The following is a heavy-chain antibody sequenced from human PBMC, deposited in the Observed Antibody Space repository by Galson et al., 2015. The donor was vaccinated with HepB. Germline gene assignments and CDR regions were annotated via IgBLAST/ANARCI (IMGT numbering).Heavy chain of an antibody. J-gene: IGHJ5*02. CDR1: GFTFRNYA. Sequence: SLRLSCAASGFTFRNYAMTWIRQAPGKGLEWVSSISGTTGKTYYADSVKGLFTISRDNSKNTLWLQMNSLRVDDTAIYYCAKGGAYYDFCLLSWGQGTLVTVSS. CDR2: ISGTTGKT. D-gene: IGHD3-3*01. V-gene: IGHV3-23*01. CDR3: AKGGAYYDFCLLS.